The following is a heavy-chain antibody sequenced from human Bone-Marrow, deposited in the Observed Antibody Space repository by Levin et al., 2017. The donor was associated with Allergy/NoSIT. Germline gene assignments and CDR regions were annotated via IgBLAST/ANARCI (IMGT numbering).Heavy chain of an antibody. J-gene: IGHJ6*02. V-gene: IGHV3-30*04. CDR2: ISFDGFIK. CDR3: AVIYCSGGGCYSARYGVSGLDF. D-gene: IGHD2-21*01. CDR1: GFTFKNYA. Sequence: GESLKISCAASGFTFKNYAIHWVRQVPGRGLEWVAVISFDGFIKDYIESVKGRFTISRDNSKNTLFLRMNNLRPEDTGIYHCAVIYCSGGGCYSARYGVSGLDFWGQGTTVTVSS.